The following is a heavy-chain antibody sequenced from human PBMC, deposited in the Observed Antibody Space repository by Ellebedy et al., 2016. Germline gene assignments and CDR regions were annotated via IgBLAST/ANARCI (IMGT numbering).Heavy chain of an antibody. CDR2: ISGAGDNT. CDR3: RHGHYADY. V-gene: IGHV3-23*01. CDR1: GFTFSNYF. Sequence: GESLKISCATSGFTFSNYFMTWIRRAPGKGLEWVATISGAGDNTRFADSVKGRFTVSRDNSRNTVYLQMNNLRVEDTALYYCRHGHYADYWGQGTLVTVSS. J-gene: IGHJ4*02.